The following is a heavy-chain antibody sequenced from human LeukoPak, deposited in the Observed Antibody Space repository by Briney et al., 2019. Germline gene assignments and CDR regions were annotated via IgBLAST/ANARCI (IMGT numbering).Heavy chain of an antibody. J-gene: IGHJ4*02. CDR2: ISGNGAST. CDR1: GFTFTSYP. V-gene: IGHV3-23*01. D-gene: IGHD4/OR15-4a*01. Sequence: GGSLRLSCAASGFTFTSYPINGVAQAPGRGLDWVSVISGNGASTYYADSVKGRFTISRDNSKNTVLLQMNSLRAEDTALYYCAKDLPAGPLTMWGYFDYWGLGTLVTVSS. CDR3: AKDLPAGPLTMWGYFDY.